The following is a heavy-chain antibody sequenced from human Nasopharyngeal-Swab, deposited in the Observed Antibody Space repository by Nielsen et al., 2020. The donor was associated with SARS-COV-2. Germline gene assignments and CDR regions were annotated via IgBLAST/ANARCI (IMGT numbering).Heavy chain of an antibody. J-gene: IGHJ3*02. D-gene: IGHD5-12*01. Sequence: DSVKGRFTISRDNSKNTRYLQMNSLRAEDTAVFYCARGYSGYDDAFDIWGQGTMVTVSS. CDR3: ARGYSGYDDAFDI. V-gene: IGHV3-30*07.